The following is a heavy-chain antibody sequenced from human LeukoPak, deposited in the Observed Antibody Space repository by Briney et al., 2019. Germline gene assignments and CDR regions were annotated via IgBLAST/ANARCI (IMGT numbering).Heavy chain of an antibody. CDR1: GFTFSGFH. J-gene: IGHJ4*02. V-gene: IGHV3-48*02. CDR2: ISSHDSTT. Sequence: GGSLRLSCSTSGFTFSGFHMNWLRQAPGLGLEHVAWISSHDSTTYYAYSVVGRFTISRDNDKDLLFLQMDSLREDDTAIYYCARDPHAGIFDSWGQGTLVTVSS. CDR3: ARDPHAGIFDS.